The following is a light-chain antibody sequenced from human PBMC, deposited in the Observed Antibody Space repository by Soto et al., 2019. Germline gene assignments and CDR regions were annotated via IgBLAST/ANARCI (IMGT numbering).Light chain of an antibody. CDR2: KAS. CDR1: QSIMTW. Sequence: DIQMTQSPSTRSASVGDRVTITCRASQSIMTWLAWYQQKPGKAPKLLIYKASSLESGVPSRFSGSGFGTEFTLTISSLQPDDFATYYCQHYNSYSYTFGQGTKLEIK. CDR3: QHYNSYSYT. V-gene: IGKV1-5*03. J-gene: IGKJ2*01.